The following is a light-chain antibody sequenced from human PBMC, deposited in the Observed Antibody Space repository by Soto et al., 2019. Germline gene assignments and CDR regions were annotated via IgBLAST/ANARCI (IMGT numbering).Light chain of an antibody. CDR2: EVN. V-gene: IGLV2-8*01. CDR1: SSDVGGYNY. CDR3: IAYTGSSTSYV. J-gene: IGLJ1*01. Sequence: QSALTQPPSASGPPGQSVAISCTGTSSDVGGYNYASWYQQHPGKAPKLMIYEVNKRPSGVPDRFSGSKSGNTASLTISGLQAEDEADYYCIAYTGSSTSYVFGSGTKLTVL.